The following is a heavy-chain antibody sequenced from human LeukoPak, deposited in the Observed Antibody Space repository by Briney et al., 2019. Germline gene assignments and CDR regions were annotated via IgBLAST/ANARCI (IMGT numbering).Heavy chain of an antibody. CDR1: GFTFSSYG. V-gene: IGHV3-30*02. Sequence: PGGSLRLSCAASGFTFSSYGMHWVRQAPGKGLEWVAFIRYDGSNKYYADSVKGRFTISRDNSKNTLYLQMNSLRAEDTAVYYCAKEADFWSSYDAFDIWGQGTMVTVSS. CDR2: IRYDGSNK. CDR3: AKEADFWSSYDAFDI. J-gene: IGHJ3*02. D-gene: IGHD3-3*01.